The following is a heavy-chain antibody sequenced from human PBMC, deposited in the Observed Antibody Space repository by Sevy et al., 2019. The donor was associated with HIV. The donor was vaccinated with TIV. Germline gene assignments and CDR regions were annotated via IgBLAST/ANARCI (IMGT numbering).Heavy chain of an antibody. Sequence: ASVKVSCKASGGTFSSYSISWVRQAPGQGLEWMGRTIPILGIANYAQKFQGRVTITADKSTSTAYMDLSSLRSEDTAVYYCASDHDYYDSSNYYLPTEYFQHWGQGTLVTVSS. CDR1: GGTFSSYS. CDR2: TIPILGIA. V-gene: IGHV1-69*04. D-gene: IGHD3-22*01. CDR3: ASDHDYYDSSNYYLPTEYFQH. J-gene: IGHJ1*01.